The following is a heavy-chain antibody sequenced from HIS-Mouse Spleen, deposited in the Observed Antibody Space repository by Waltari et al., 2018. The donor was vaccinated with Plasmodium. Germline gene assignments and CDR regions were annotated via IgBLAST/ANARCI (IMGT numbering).Heavy chain of an antibody. J-gene: IGHJ2*01. CDR2: IKQDGSGK. CDR3: ASSWYWYFDL. D-gene: IGHD6-13*01. V-gene: IGHV3-7*01. CDR1: GFTFSSYW. Sequence: EVQLVESGGGLVQPGGSLRLSCAASGFTFSSYWMSWVGQAPGKGLEWVANIKQDGSGKYYVDSVKGRFTIARDNAKNSLYLQMNSLRAEDTAVYYCASSWYWYFDLWGRGTLVTVSS.